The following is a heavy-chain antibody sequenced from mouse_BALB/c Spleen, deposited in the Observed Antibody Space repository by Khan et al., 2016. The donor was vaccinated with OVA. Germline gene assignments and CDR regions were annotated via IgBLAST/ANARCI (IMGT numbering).Heavy chain of an antibody. CDR1: GYTFTNYV. CDR2: INTYTREP. CDR3: ARSNGNYWFAY. V-gene: IGHV9-3-1*01. J-gene: IGHJ3*01. D-gene: IGHD2-1*01. Sequence: QIQLVQSGPELKKPGETVKISCKASGYTFTNYVMNWVKQAPGKGLKWMGWINTYTREPTYADDFKGRFAFSLETSASTAYLQINNLKNEDTATYFCARSNGNYWFAYWGQGTLVTVSA.